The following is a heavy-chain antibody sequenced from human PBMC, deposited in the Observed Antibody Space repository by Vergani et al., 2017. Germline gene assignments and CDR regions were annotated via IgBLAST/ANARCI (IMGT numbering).Heavy chain of an antibody. Sequence: EVQLVESGGGLVQPGRSLRLSCAASGFTFDDYAMHWVRQAPGKGLEWVSGISWNSDSIGYADSVKGRFTISRDNAKNSLYLQMNSLRTEDTALYYCARDGFSSAARQPSWFDPWGQGTLVTVSS. V-gene: IGHV3-9*01. CDR1: GFTFDDYA. J-gene: IGHJ5*02. CDR2: ISWNSDSI. CDR3: ARDGFSSAARQPSWFDP. D-gene: IGHD6-6*01.